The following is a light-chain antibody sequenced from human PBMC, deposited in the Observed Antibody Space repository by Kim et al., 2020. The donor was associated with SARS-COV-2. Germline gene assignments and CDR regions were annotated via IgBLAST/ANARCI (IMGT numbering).Light chain of an antibody. CDR3: QQFYSTPSWT. CDR2: WAS. CDR1: QRLLHSSNNKNF. J-gene: IGKJ1*01. V-gene: IGKV4-1*01. Sequence: TINCKSSQRLLHSSNNKNFLSWYQQKPGQPPKLLIYWASIRGSGVPDRFSGSASGTDFTLTIDSLQAEDVAVYYCQQFYSTPSWTFGQGTKVDIK.